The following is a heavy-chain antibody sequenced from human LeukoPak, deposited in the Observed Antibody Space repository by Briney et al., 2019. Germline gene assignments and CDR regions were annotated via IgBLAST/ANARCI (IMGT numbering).Heavy chain of an antibody. D-gene: IGHD3-16*01. Sequence: SETLSLTCTVSGDSISSGYYWGWIRQPPGKGLEWIGSIYHSGSTYYNPSLKSRVTISVDTSKSHFSLKLSSVTAADTAVYYCARDRSYDYVWGSQDAFDIWGQGTVVTVSS. CDR2: IYHSGST. CDR3: ARDRSYDYVWGSQDAFDI. J-gene: IGHJ3*02. V-gene: IGHV4-38-2*02. CDR1: GDSISSGYY.